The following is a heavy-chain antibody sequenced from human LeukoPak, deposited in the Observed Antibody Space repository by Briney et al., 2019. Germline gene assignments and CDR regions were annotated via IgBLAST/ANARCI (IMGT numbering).Heavy chain of an antibody. V-gene: IGHV3-23*01. J-gene: IGHJ4*02. CDR3: ARGGVDHYGSGTYYLMYYFDH. Sequence: GGSLRLSCAASGFTFSSYGMSWVRQAPGKGLEWVSAISGSGGSTYYADSVEGRFTISRDNSKNTLYLQMNSLRAEDTAVYFCARGGVDHYGSGTYYLMYYFDHWGQGALVTVSS. CDR1: GFTFSSYG. CDR2: ISGSGGST. D-gene: IGHD3-10*01.